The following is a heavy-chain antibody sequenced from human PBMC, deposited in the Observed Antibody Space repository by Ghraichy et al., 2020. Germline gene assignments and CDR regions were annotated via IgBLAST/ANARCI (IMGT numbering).Heavy chain of an antibody. CDR1: GFSFSSYA. V-gene: IGHV3-23*01. CDR3: AKKVVHGAFDI. J-gene: IGHJ3*02. Sequence: GGSLRLSCAASGFSFSSYAMSWVRQAPGKGLEWVSAISGSGGITYYADSVKGRFTISRDNSKNTLYLQMNSLRAEDTAVYHCAKKVVHGAFDIWGQGTMVTVSS. D-gene: IGHD2-2*01. CDR2: ISGSGGIT.